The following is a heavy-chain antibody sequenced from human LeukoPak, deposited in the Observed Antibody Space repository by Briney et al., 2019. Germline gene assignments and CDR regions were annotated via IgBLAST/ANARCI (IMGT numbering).Heavy chain of an antibody. CDR1: GFTFSSYS. Sequence: GGSLRLSCAASGFTFSSYSMNWVRQAPGKGLEWASSISSSSSYIYYADSVKGRFTISRDNAKNSLYLQMNSLRAEDTAVYYCARIILPDYYYYGMDVWGQGTTVTVSS. CDR3: ARIILPDYYYYGMDV. J-gene: IGHJ6*02. CDR2: ISSSSSYI. V-gene: IGHV3-21*01. D-gene: IGHD1-14*01.